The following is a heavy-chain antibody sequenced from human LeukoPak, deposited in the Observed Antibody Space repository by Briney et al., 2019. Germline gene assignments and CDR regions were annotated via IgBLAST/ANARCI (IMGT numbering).Heavy chain of an antibody. CDR3: ARHVSAASNVFDI. CDR1: NGSIGSYY. J-gene: IGHJ3*02. Sequence: PSETLSLTCTVSNGSIGSYYWSWIRQPPGKELEWIGYIYYSGSTNYNPSLKSRVTISVDTSKRQFSLKLTSVTAADTAVYYCARHVSAASNVFDIWGQGMMVIVSS. V-gene: IGHV4-59*08. CDR2: IYYSGST. D-gene: IGHD6-25*01.